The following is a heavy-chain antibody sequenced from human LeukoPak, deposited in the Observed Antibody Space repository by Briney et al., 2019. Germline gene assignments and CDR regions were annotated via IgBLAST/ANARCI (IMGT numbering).Heavy chain of an antibody. CDR1: GGSISSYY. V-gene: IGHV4-59*12. J-gene: IGHJ5*02. CDR2: IYYSGST. D-gene: IGHD2-2*01. CDR3: ARDLSYCSSSSCYFNWFDP. Sequence: SETLSLTCTVSGGSISSYYWSWIRQPPGKGLEWIGYIYYSGSTNYNPSLKSRVTISVDTSKNQFSLKLSSVTAADTAVYYCARDLSYCSSSSCYFNWFDPWGQGTLVTVSS.